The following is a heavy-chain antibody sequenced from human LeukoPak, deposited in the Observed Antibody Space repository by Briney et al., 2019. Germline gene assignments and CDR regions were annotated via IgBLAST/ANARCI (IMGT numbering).Heavy chain of an antibody. V-gene: IGHV4-59*08. Sequence: SETLSLTCTVSGGSISSYYWSWIRQPPGKGLEWIGYIYYSGSTNYNPSLKSRVTISVDTSKNQFSLKLSSVTAADTVVYYCARAITMVRGVMAYYYYYMDVWGKGTTVTVSS. D-gene: IGHD3-10*01. CDR3: ARAITMVRGVMAYYYYYMDV. J-gene: IGHJ6*03. CDR1: GGSISSYY. CDR2: IYYSGST.